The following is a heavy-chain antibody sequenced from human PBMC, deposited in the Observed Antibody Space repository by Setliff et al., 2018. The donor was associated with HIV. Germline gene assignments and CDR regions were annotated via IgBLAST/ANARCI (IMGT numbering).Heavy chain of an antibody. CDR2: IIPILGIA. Sequence: SVKVSCKASGGTFSSYAISWVRQAPGQGLEWMGGIIPILGIANYAQKFQGIVNMTRDTSISTTYMELSRLRSDDTAVYYCARDPGYKSTWYGVFDIWGQGTMVTVSS. CDR3: ARDPGYKSTWYGVFDI. D-gene: IGHD6-13*01. V-gene: IGHV1-69*10. CDR1: GGTFSSYA. J-gene: IGHJ3*02.